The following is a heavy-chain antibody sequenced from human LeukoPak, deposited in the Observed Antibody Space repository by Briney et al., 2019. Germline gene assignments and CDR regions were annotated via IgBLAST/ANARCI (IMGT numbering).Heavy chain of an antibody. Sequence: PGGSLRLSCAASGFTFSIYAVTWIRQAPGKGLEWVSAISASDGSAYYVDSVKGRFTISRDFSKNTLYLQMNSLRVEDTAVYYCAKLTSGWFEDFWGQGTLVSVSS. CDR2: ISASDGSA. D-gene: IGHD6-19*01. J-gene: IGHJ4*02. CDR3: AKLTSGWFEDF. CDR1: GFTFSIYA. V-gene: IGHV3-23*01.